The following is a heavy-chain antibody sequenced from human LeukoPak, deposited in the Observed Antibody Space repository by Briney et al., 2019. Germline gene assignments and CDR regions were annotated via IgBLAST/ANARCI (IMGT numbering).Heavy chain of an antibody. V-gene: IGHV3-23*01. Sequence: GGSLSLSCATSGFTLSDYYMNWVRQAPGKGLEWVSAISGNGDITYYTDSVKGRFTISRDNSKNTLYLQMNSLRAEDTAVYYCAKVTGGDMITYGGLDYWGQGTLVTVSS. CDR2: ISGNGDIT. D-gene: IGHD3-16*01. J-gene: IGHJ4*02. CDR3: AKVTGGDMITYGGLDY. CDR1: GFTLSDYY.